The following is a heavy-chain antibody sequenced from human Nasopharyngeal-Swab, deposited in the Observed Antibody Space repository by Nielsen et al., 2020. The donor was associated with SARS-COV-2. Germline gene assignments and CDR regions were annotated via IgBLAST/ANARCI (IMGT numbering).Heavy chain of an antibody. D-gene: IGHD4-17*01. V-gene: IGHV3-33*01. CDR2: IWYDGSNK. CDR3: ARERDYGDYAVFDY. J-gene: IGHJ4*02. Sequence: GGSLRLSCAASGFTFSSYGMHWVRQAPGKGLEWVAVIWYDGSNKYYADSVKGRFTNSRDNSKNTLYLQMNSLRAEDTAVYYCARERDYGDYAVFDYWGQGTLVTVSS. CDR1: GFTFSSYG.